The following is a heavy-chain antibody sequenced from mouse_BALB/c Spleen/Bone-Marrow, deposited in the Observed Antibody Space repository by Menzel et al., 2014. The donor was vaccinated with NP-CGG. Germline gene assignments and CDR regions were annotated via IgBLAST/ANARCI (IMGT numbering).Heavy chain of an antibody. CDR2: ISSGGST. Sequence: EVKVVESGGGLVKHGGSLKLSCAASGFTFSSYAMSWVRQTPEKRLEWVASISSGGSTYYPDSVKGRFTISRDNARNILYLQMSSLRSEDTAMYYCARGRDRYDDAMDYWGQGTSVTVSS. CDR3: ARGRDRYDDAMDY. CDR1: GFTFSSYA. D-gene: IGHD2-14*01. J-gene: IGHJ4*01. V-gene: IGHV5-6-5*01.